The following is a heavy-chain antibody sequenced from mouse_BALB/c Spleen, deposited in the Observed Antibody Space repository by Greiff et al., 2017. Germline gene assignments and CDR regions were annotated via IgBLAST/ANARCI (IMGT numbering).Heavy chain of an antibody. V-gene: IGHV3-2*02. D-gene: IGHD4-1*01. CDR1: GYSITSDYA. J-gene: IGHJ2*01. CDR3: ARSGWDVMDY. CDR2: ISYSGST. Sequence: EVQGVESGPGLVKPSQSLSLTCTVTGYSITSDYAWNWIRQFPGNKLEWMGYISYSGSTSYNPSLKSRISITRDTSKNQFFLQLNSVTTEDTATYYCARSGWDVMDYWGQGTTLTVSS.